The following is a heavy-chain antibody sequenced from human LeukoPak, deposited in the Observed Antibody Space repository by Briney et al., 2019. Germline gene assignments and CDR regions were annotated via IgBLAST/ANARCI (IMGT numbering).Heavy chain of an antibody. J-gene: IGHJ3*02. D-gene: IGHD4-23*01. CDR1: GFTFSSYS. CDR2: ISSSSSTI. CDR3: AREDYGGNPGAFDI. Sequence: GGSLRLPCAASGFTFSSYSMNWVRQAPGKGLEWVSYISSSSSTIYYADSVKGRFTISRDNAKNSLYLQMNSLSAEDTAVYYCAREDYGGNPGAFDIWGQGTMVTVSS. V-gene: IGHV3-48*04.